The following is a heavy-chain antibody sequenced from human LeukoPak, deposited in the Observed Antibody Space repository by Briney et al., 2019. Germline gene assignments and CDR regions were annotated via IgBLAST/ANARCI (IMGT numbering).Heavy chain of an antibody. CDR1: GLTLSSYG. D-gene: IGHD6-19*01. J-gene: IGHJ4*02. CDR2: IRYDGSNK. CDR3: TRQYSSGWYSHKYYFDY. Sequence: GGALRLSCAASGLTLSSYGMHWVRQAPAKGLEWVAFIRYDGSNKYYADSVKGRFTISRDNSKNTAYLQMNSLKTEDTAVYYCTRQYSSGWYSHKYYFDYWGQGALVTVSS. V-gene: IGHV3-33*08.